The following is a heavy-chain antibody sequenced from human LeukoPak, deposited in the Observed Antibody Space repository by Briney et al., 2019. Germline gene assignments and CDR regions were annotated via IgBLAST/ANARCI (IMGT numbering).Heavy chain of an antibody. V-gene: IGHV4-34*01. CDR1: GGSFSGYY. CDR2: INHSGST. Sequence: PSETLSLTCAVYGGSFSGYYWSWIRQPPGKGLEWIGEINHSGSTNYNPSLKSRVTISVDTSKNQFSLKLSSVTAVDTAVYYCARGPQRYCSGGSCQHYWGQGTLVTVSS. CDR3: ARGPQRYCSGGSCQHY. J-gene: IGHJ4*02. D-gene: IGHD2-15*01.